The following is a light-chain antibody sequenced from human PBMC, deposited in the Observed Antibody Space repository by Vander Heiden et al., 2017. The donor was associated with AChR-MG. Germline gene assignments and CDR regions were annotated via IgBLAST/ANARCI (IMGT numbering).Light chain of an antibody. J-gene: IGKJ1*01. CDR2: KAT. CDR1: QSVNTW. CDR3: QQYKGYWT. V-gene: IGKV1-5*03. Sequence: DFQMTQSPSTLSASIGDRVTPTCRASQSVNTWLAWYQQKPGKAPKLLIYKATAVLDGVPSRFGGSGSGTEFTLTISSLQPEDSATYYWQQYKGYWTFGQGTKVEIK.